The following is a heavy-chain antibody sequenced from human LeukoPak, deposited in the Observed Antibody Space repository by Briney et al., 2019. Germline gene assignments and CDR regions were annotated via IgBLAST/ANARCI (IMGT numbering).Heavy chain of an antibody. V-gene: IGHV3-30*03. D-gene: IGHD2-15*01. Sequence: YYADSVKGRFTISRDNSKNTLYLQMNSLRAEDTAVYYCARKVHCSGGGCDQDWGQGTLVTVPS. J-gene: IGHJ4*02. CDR3: ARKVHCSGGGCDQD.